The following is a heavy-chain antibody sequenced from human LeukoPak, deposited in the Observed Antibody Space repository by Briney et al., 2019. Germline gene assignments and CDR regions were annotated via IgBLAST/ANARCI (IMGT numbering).Heavy chain of an antibody. D-gene: IGHD4-17*01. CDR3: AKDHPDTVTTGNAFDV. Sequence: PGGSLRLSCAASGFTFSSYAMSWVRQAPGKGLEWVSAISGSGGSTYYADSVKGRFTISRDNSRNTLYLQMNSLRAEDTAVYYCAKDHPDTVTTGNAFDVWGQGTMVTVSS. CDR2: ISGSGGST. CDR1: GFTFSSYA. V-gene: IGHV3-23*01. J-gene: IGHJ3*01.